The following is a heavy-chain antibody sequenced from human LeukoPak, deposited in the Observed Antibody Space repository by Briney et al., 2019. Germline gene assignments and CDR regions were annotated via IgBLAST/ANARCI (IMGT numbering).Heavy chain of an antibody. V-gene: IGHV1-2*02. J-gene: IGHJ4*02. D-gene: IGHD1-26*01. CDR3: ARDLSIVGAISFDY. CDR1: GYSFTGDY. Sequence: GASVKVSCKASGYSFTGDYMHWVRQAPGQGLEWMGWINPNSGGTNYAQKFQGRVTMTRDTSISTAYMELSRLRSDDTAVYYCARDLSIVGAISFDYWGQGTLVTVSS. CDR2: INPNSGGT.